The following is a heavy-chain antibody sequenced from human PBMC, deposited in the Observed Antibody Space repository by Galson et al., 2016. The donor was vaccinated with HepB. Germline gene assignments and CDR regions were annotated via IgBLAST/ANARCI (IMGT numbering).Heavy chain of an antibody. J-gene: IGHJ2*01. CDR3: ARDISNVRGSHWYFDL. V-gene: IGHV3-48*02. CDR2: ISSDTANT. D-gene: IGHD3-10*02. CDR1: GFTFSPYS. Sequence: SLRLSCAASGFTFSPYSMDWVRQAPGKGLEWVSYISSDTANTYYADSVKGRFTISRDNAKNSLYLQMNSLRDEDTAVYYCARDISNVRGSHWYFDLWGRGTLVTVSS.